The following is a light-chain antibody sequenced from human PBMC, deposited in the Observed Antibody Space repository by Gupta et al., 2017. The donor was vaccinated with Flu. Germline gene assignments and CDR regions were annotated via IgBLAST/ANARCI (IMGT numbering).Light chain of an antibody. CDR1: SSNIGAGYD. Sequence: QSVLTQPPPVSAAPGHRVTIPCTGSSSNIGAGYDVHWYQQFPGTAPKLLIYANNHRPSGVPARFSGSKSGTSASLAVTGLQAEDEADYYCHSYDSVLSGSVFGGGTKLTVL. CDR2: ANN. J-gene: IGLJ3*02. CDR3: HSYDSVLSGSV. V-gene: IGLV1-40*01.